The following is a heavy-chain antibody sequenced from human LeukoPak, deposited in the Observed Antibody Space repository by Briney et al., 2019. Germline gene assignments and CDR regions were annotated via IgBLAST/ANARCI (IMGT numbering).Heavy chain of an antibody. CDR1: GGSFSDYF. CDR3: ARVVPKYYYYYGMDV. CDR2: ISHSGST. J-gene: IGHJ6*02. V-gene: IGHV4-34*01. Sequence: SQTPSLTCAVYGGSFSDYFWSWIPQPPGKGLEWIGEISHSGSTTYNPSLRSRVTISVDTSKNQFSLKLSSVTAADTAVYYCARVVPKYYYYYGMDVWGQGTTVTVSS.